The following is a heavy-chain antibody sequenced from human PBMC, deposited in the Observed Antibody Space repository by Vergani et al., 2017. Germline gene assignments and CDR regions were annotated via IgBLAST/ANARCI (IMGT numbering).Heavy chain of an antibody. J-gene: IGHJ3*02. CDR2: IYYSGGT. V-gene: IGHV4-39*07. Sequence: QLQLQESGPGLVKPSETLSLTCTVSGGSISSSSYYWGWIRQPPGKGLEWIGSIYYSGGTYYNPSLKSGVTISVDTSKNQFSLKLSSVTAADTAVYYCAGLRLRAFDIWGQGTMVTVSS. CDR1: GGSISSSSYY. CDR3: AGLRLRAFDI. D-gene: IGHD6-19*01.